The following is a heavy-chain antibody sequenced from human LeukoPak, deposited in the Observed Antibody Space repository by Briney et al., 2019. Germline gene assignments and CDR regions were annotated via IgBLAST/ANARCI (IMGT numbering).Heavy chain of an antibody. D-gene: IGHD1-26*01. J-gene: IGHJ4*02. Sequence: GGSLRLSCAASGFALSDYALSWVRQAPGKGLEWVAHIKKYEGDFYLDSVRGRFTASRDNALNSVYLQMNSLRADDTAVYYCARWRGAQSEFDYWGQGALVTVSS. CDR2: IKKYEGD. CDR1: GFALSDYA. CDR3: ARWRGAQSEFDY. V-gene: IGHV3-7*01.